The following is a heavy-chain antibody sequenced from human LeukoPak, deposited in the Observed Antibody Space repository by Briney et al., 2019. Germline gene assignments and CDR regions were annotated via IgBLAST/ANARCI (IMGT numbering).Heavy chain of an antibody. J-gene: IGHJ4*02. Sequence: PGGSLRLSCAASGFTFSTYYMNWVRQAPGKGLEWVSFITGSSSYIYYTDSVKGQFTISRDNAKNSLFLQMNSLRDEDTAVYYCASGFSSSPYFDYWGQGTLVTVSS. CDR2: ITGSSSYI. CDR1: GFTFSTYY. CDR3: ASGFSSSPYFDY. V-gene: IGHV3-21*01. D-gene: IGHD6-6*01.